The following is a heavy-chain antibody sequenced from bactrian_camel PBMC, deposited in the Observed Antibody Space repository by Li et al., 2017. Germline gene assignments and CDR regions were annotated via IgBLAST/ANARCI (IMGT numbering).Heavy chain of an antibody. D-gene: IGHD2*01. Sequence: QLVESGGGLVQPGGSRRLSCAASGFTFSNYWMYWIRQAPGKGLEWVSTINSAGGSTYSADSVKGRFAISRDNAKNTVYLQMNSLKPEDTALYYCAAESTVVGGSMGYWGQGTQVTVS. CDR3: AAESTVVGGSMGY. CDR2: INSAGGST. CDR1: GFTFSNYW. J-gene: IGHJ6*01. V-gene: IGHV3S25*01.